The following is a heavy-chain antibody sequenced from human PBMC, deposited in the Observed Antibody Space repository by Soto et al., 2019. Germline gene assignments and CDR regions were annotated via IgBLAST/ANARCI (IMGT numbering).Heavy chain of an antibody. D-gene: IGHD3-10*01. CDR1: GDSVSSDITS. J-gene: IGHJ3*01. Sequence: TLSLTCAISGDSVSSDITSWNWIRQSPSRGLEWLGRTCYRSKWFHDYAASVKSRITINPDTSKNQFSLELNSMTPEDTAVYYCARGNALDVWGQGTVVTVSS. CDR2: TCYRSKWFH. V-gene: IGHV6-1*01. CDR3: ARGNALDV.